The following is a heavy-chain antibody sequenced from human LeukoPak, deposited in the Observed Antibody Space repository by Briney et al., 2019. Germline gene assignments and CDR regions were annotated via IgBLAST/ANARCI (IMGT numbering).Heavy chain of an antibody. CDR3: ARRAGAYSHPYDY. D-gene: IGHD4/OR15-4a*01. CDR1: GGTFNNYA. V-gene: IGHV1-69*01. CDR2: IIPIFGSS. Sequence: ASVKVSCKASGGTFNNYAINWVRQAPGQGLEWMGGIIPIFGSSNYAQKFQGRVTITADESTTTAYMEPSSLRSEDTAVYYCARRAGAYSHPYDYWGQGTLVTVSS. J-gene: IGHJ4*02.